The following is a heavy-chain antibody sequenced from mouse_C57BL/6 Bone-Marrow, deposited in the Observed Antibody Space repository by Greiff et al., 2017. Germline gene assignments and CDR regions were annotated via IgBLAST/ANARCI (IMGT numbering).Heavy chain of an antibody. Sequence: QVQLQQSGAELVRPGASVTLSCKASGYTFTDYEMHWVKQTPVQGLEWIGAIDPETGGTAYNQKFKGKAILTADKSSSTAYMELRSLTSEDSAVYYCTREGVLYYSNYGAMDYWGQGTSVTVSS. CDR1: GYTFTDYE. CDR2: IDPETGGT. D-gene: IGHD2-5*01. V-gene: IGHV1-15*01. CDR3: TREGVLYYSNYGAMDY. J-gene: IGHJ4*01.